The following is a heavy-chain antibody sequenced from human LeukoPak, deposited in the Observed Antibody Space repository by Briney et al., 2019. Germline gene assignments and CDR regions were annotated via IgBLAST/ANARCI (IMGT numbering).Heavy chain of an antibody. D-gene: IGHD3-10*01. CDR2: IYYTGKT. V-gene: IGHV4-61*03. CDR1: GDSVSNGNYY. CDR3: ARSQNYYGSGDY. J-gene: IGHJ4*02. Sequence: SETLSLTCTVSGDSVSNGNYYWSWLRQPPGKALEWIGYIYYTGKTYHNPSLEGRVTILVDTSRNHFSVKLSSVTDADTAVYYCARSQNYYGSGDYWSQGTLVTVSS.